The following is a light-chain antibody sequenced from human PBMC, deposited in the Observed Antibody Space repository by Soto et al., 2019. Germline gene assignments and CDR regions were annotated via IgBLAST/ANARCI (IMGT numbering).Light chain of an antibody. CDR1: SGHSTYV. V-gene: IGLV4-69*01. Sequence: QSVLTQSPSASASLGASVKLTCTLSSGHSTYVIAWHQQQPEKGPRYLMTINSDGSHNKGDGIPDRFSVSSSGAEHYLTISSLQSEDEADYYCQTWDTGMVFGGGTQLTVL. J-gene: IGLJ2*01. CDR3: QTWDTGMV. CDR2: INSDGSH.